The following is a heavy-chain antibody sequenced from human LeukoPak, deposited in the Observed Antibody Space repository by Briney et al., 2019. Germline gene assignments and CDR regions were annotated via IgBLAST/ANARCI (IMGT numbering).Heavy chain of an antibody. D-gene: IGHD6-19*01. V-gene: IGHV3-30*03. CDR3: ARVPGYSSGWFDY. CDR2: ISYDGSNK. J-gene: IGHJ4*02. Sequence: GGSLRLSCAASGFTFSSYGMHWVRQAPGKGLEWVAVISYDGSNKYYADSVKGRFTISRDNSKNTLYLQMNSLRAEDTAVYYCARVPGYSSGWFDYWGQGTLVTVSS. CDR1: GFTFSSYG.